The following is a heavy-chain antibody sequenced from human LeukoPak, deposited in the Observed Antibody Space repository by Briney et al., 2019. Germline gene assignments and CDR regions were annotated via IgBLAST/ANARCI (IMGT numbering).Heavy chain of an antibody. CDR1: GGSISGSH. J-gene: IGHJ4*02. Sequence: PSETLSLTCTVSGGSISGSHWSWIRQPPGKGLEWIAYIYGRGTNYSPSLKSRVTKSVDTSKKQLSLRLSSVTAADTAVYYCARLVGSGYFDYWGQGMLVTVSS. D-gene: IGHD1-26*01. CDR2: IYGRGT. V-gene: IGHV4-59*08. CDR3: ARLVGSGYFDY.